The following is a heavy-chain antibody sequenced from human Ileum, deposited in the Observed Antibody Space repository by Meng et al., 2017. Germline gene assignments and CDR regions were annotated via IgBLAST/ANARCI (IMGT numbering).Heavy chain of an antibody. J-gene: IGHJ5*02. CDR3: ARERQDNRWFDP. CDR2: ISSSSSYI. CDR1: GFTFSSYS. Sequence: EVQLVESGGDLVKPVWSLRLSCAASGFTFSSYSMNWVCQAPGKGLEWVSSISSSSSYIYYADSLKGRFTISRDNAKNSLYLQMNSLRAEDTAVYYCARERQDNRWFDPWGQGTLVTVSS. D-gene: IGHD1-1*01. V-gene: IGHV3-21*01.